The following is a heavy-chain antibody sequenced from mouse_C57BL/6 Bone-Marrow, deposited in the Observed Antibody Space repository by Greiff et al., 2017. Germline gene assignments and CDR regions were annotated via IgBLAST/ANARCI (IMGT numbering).Heavy chain of an antibody. CDR3: ARGRKGPSWFAY. D-gene: IGHD3-3*01. CDR2: INYDGSST. J-gene: IGHJ3*01. CDR1: GFTFSDYY. Sequence: EVKLVESEGGLVQPGSSMKLSCTASGFTFSDYYMAWVRQVPEKGLEWVANINYDGSSTYYLDSLKSRFIISRDNAKNILYLQMSSLKSEDTATYYCARGRKGPSWFAYWGQGTLVTVSA. V-gene: IGHV5-16*01.